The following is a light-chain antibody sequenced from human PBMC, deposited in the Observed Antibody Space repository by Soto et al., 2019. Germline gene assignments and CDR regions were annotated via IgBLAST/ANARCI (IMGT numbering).Light chain of an antibody. CDR2: DAS. CDR1: QSVNNNY. V-gene: IGKV3-20*01. CDR3: QQYGSAPRT. J-gene: IGKJ1*01. Sequence: EIVLTQSPGTLSLSPGERATLSCRASQSVNNNYLGWYQQKPGQAPRLLIYDASNRATGIPDRFSGSGSGTDFTLTISRLEAEDFAVYYCQQYGSAPRTFGQGTKVDIK.